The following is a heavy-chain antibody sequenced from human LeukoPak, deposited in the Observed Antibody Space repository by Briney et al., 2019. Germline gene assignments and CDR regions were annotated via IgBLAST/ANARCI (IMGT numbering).Heavy chain of an antibody. D-gene: IGHD3-10*01. V-gene: IGHV1-69*04. CDR3: ARDRRFGDSPAFNWFDP. J-gene: IGHJ5*02. Sequence: SVKVSCKASGGTFSSYAISWVRQAPGQGLEWMGRIIPILGIANYAQKFQGRVTITADKSTSTAYMELSSLRSEGTAVYYCARDRRFGDSPAFNWFDPWGQGTLVTVSS. CDR2: IIPILGIA. CDR1: GGTFSSYA.